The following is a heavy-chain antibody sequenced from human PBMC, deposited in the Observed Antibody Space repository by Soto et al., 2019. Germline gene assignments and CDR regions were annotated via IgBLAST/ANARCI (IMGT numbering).Heavy chain of an antibody. CDR2: IDNSGTT. J-gene: IGHJ6*02. D-gene: IGHD2-2*02. CDR1: GGSTSRFY. CDR3: ARDLYVPGAIRGFYNYYGMDV. V-gene: IGHV4-59*01. Sequence: SETLSLTSTVSGGSTSRFYWTLIRQAPGTGLEWIGYIDNSGTTDYNPSLKSRVTISVDTSKNQFSLNLSSVTAADTAVYYCARDLYVPGAIRGFYNYYGMDVWGQATTVTVSS.